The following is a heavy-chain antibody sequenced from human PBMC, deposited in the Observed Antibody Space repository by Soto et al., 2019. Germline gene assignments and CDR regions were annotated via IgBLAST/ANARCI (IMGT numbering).Heavy chain of an antibody. J-gene: IGHJ3*01. CDR1: GFIFSYYG. CDR2: VWYDASKE. D-gene: IGHD3-22*01. Sequence: GGSLRLSCAASGFIFSYYGMHWVRQAPGKGLEWVAVVWYDASKEYYADSVKGRFTVSRDNSKSTLYLQMNSLRAEDTAVYYCARYTSASAFDVWGQGTMVTVSS. V-gene: IGHV3-33*01. CDR3: ARYTSASAFDV.